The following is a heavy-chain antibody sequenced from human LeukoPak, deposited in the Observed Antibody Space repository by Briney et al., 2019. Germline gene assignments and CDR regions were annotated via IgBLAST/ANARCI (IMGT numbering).Heavy chain of an antibody. J-gene: IGHJ3*02. CDR2: IGYDGSKI. CDR3: AREGRGGFDI. D-gene: IGHD3-16*01. Sequence: PGGSLRLSCAASGFTFSRSGMHWVRQAPGKGLEWVTFIGYDGSKIFYADSVKGRFTISRDNSRNTLYLQMNSPRAEDTAVYYCAREGRGGFDIWGQGTMVTVSS. CDR1: GFTFSRSG. V-gene: IGHV3-30*02.